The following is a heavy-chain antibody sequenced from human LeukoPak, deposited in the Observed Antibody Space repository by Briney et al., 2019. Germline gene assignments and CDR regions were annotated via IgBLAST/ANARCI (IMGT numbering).Heavy chain of an antibody. Sequence: ASVTVSCTASGYTFTGYYMHWVRQAPGQGLEWMGWINPNSGGTNYAQKFQGRVTMTRDTSISTAYMELSRLRSDDTAVYYCARGRYDSSGYSLDYWGQGTLVTVSS. J-gene: IGHJ4*02. CDR3: ARGRYDSSGYSLDY. D-gene: IGHD3-22*01. CDR1: GYTFTGYY. V-gene: IGHV1-2*02. CDR2: INPNSGGT.